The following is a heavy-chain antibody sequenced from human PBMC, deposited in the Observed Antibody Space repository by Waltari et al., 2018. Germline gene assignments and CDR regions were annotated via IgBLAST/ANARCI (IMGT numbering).Heavy chain of an antibody. CDR3: AGYSSGLYPPDSYYYYGMDV. J-gene: IGHJ6*02. Sequence: QVQLVQSGAEVKKPGSSVKVSCKASGGTFSSYAISWVRQAPGQGLEWMGGIIPIFGTGNNAQKFQGRVTSTTDESTITAYMELSSLRSEDTAVYYCAGYSSGLYPPDSYYYYGMDVWGQGTTVTVSS. V-gene: IGHV1-69*05. CDR1: GGTFSSYA. CDR2: IIPIFGTG. D-gene: IGHD6-19*01.